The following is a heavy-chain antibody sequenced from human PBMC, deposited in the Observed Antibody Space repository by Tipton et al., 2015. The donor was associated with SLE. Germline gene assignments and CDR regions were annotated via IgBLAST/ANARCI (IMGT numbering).Heavy chain of an antibody. CDR1: GYSISSGYY. J-gene: IGHJ4*02. D-gene: IGHD3-22*01. V-gene: IGHV4-38-2*02. Sequence: TLSLTCTVSGYSISSGYYWGWIRQPPGKGLEWIGSIYHSGSTYYNPSLKSRVTISVDTSKNQFSLKLSSVTAADTAVYYCARVGSGYYFDYWGQGTLVTVSS. CDR2: IYHSGST. CDR3: ARVGSGYYFDY.